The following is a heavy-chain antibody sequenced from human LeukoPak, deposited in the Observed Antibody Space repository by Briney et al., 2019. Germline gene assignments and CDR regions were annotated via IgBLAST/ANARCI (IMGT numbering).Heavy chain of an antibody. CDR3: ARNIWYGSPNLAAGQTNAFDI. D-gene: IGHD6-13*01. CDR2: IGTAGDT. Sequence: GGSLRLSCAASGFTFSNFDMHWVRHATGEGLEWVSSIGTAGDTYYPDSVKARCTISRENDKNSLYLQMNSRRAGDTAVYDGARNIWYGSPNLAAGQTNAFDIWGQGTMVIVSS. CDR1: GFTFSNFD. V-gene: IGHV3-13*01. J-gene: IGHJ3*02.